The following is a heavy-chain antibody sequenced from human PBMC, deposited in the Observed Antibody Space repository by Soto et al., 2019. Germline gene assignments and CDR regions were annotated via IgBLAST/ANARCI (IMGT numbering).Heavy chain of an antibody. J-gene: IGHJ3*02. D-gene: IGHD6-6*01. V-gene: IGHV4-34*01. CDR3: ALRYSSSSKTVAFDI. CDR1: GGSFSGYY. CDR2: INHSGST. Sequence: PSETLSLTCAVYGGSFSGYYWSWIRQPPGKGLEWIGEINHSGSTNYNPSLKSRVTISVDTSKNQFSLKLSSVTAADTAVYYCALRYSSSSKTVAFDIWGQGTMVTVSS.